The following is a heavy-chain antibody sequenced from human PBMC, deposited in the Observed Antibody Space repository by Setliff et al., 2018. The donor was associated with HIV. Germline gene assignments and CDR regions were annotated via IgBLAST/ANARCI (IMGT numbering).Heavy chain of an antibody. J-gene: IGHJ4*02. Sequence: SLTCPVSGGSISSSSYYWGWIRQPPGKGLEWIGSIYYSGSTYYNPSLKSRVTISVDTSKNQFSLKLSSVTAADTAVYYCARIPYSSSSVYWGQGTLVTVSS. CDR1: GGSISSSSYY. V-gene: IGHV4-39*01. CDR3: ARIPYSSSSVY. D-gene: IGHD6-6*01. CDR2: IYYSGST.